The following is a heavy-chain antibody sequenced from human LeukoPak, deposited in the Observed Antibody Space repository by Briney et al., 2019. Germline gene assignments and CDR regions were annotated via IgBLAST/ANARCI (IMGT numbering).Heavy chain of an antibody. Sequence: ASVWVSSMASVDTFTSDGISWVRQAPGQGLEWMGWISAYNGNTEYAEKFQGRVTMTTDTSTSTAYMELRSLGSDDTAVYCCARDTMVTSNWFDPWGQGTLVTASS. CDR2: ISAYNGNT. CDR3: ARDTMVTSNWFDP. J-gene: IGHJ5*02. V-gene: IGHV1-18*01. D-gene: IGHD4-17*01. CDR1: VDTFTSDG.